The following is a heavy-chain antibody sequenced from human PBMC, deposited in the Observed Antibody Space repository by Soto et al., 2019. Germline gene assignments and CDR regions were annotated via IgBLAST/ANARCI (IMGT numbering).Heavy chain of an antibody. V-gene: IGHV3-23*01. D-gene: IGHD6-13*01. CDR2: ISGSGGST. J-gene: IGHJ3*02. Sequence: PGGSLRLSCAASGFTFSSYAMSWVRQAPGKGLEWVPAISGSGGSTYYADSVKGRFTISRDNSKNTLYLQMNSLRAEDTAVYYCAKDEGGYSSSWSPYSFDIWGQGTMVTVSS. CDR3: AKDEGGYSSSWSPYSFDI. CDR1: GFTFSSYA.